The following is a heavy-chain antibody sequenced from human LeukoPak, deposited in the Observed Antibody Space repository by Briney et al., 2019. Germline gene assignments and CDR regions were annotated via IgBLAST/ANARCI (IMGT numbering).Heavy chain of an antibody. CDR1: GYSISSGYY. Sequence: SETLSLTCTVSGYSISSGYYWGWIRQPPGMGRGWIGSIYQSGPSNYNPSIKSRVTISVDTSKTQVSLNLSAVTAADTAVYYCARDLGRYYDRGTLSAFDIWGQGTMVTVSS. V-gene: IGHV4-38-2*02. D-gene: IGHD3-9*01. CDR3: ARDLGRYYDRGTLSAFDI. J-gene: IGHJ3*02. CDR2: IYQSGPS.